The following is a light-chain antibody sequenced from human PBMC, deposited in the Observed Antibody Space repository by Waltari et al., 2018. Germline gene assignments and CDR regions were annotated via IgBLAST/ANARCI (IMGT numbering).Light chain of an antibody. Sequence: IVMTQSPATLSLSPGETATLSCRASQSVGSYLAWYQQKPGQAPKLLVHSAYFRATGIPDRFSGSGSRTDFTLTISSLEPEDVGVYHCQQYNDLLLTFGGGTKVEIK. CDR2: SAY. J-gene: IGKJ4*01. CDR3: QQYNDLLLT. V-gene: IGKV3D-15*01. CDR1: QSVGSY.